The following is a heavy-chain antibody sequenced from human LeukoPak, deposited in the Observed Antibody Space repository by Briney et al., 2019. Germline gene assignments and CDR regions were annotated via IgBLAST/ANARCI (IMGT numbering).Heavy chain of an antibody. CDR3: ATDGLWFGELGFDP. Sequence: ASVKVSCKXSGYTLTELSMHWVRQSPGKGLERMGGFDPEDGETIYAQKFQGRVTMTEDTSTDTAYMELSSLRSEDTAVYYCATDGLWFGELGFDPWGQGTLVTVSS. CDR1: GYTLTELS. CDR2: FDPEDGET. J-gene: IGHJ5*02. V-gene: IGHV1-24*01. D-gene: IGHD3-10*01.